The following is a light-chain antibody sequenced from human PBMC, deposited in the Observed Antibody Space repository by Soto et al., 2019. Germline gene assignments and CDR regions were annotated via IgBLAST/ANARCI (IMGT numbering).Light chain of an antibody. J-gene: IGKJ1*01. V-gene: IGKV3-15*01. CDR2: DAS. CDR3: QQYNNWPRT. Sequence: EIVLTQFPATLSVSPGERATLSCRASQSVRGNLAWYQQRPGQAPILLIYDASTRATGLPARFSGSGSGTEFTLTISSLQSEDFAVYYCQQYNNWPRTFGQGTKV. CDR1: QSVRGN.